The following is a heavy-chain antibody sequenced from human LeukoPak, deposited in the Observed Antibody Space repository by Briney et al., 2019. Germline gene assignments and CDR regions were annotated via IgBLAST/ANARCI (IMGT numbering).Heavy chain of an antibody. CDR3: AKSIISSWWYNWFDP. Sequence: QPGRSLRLSCAASGFTFSSYDMHWVRQAPGKGLEWVAVISYDGSNKYYADSVKGRFTISRDNSKNTLYLQMNSLRAEDTAVYYCAKSIISSWWYNWFDPWGQGTLVTVSS. CDR2: ISYDGSNK. J-gene: IGHJ5*02. CDR1: GFTFSSYD. D-gene: IGHD6-13*01. V-gene: IGHV3-30*18.